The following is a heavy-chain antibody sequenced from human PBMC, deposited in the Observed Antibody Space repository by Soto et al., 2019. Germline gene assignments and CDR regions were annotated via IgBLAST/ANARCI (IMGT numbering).Heavy chain of an antibody. CDR3: AKVKGGSGARGDPLDL. CDR2: INSDGITT. CDR1: GLTLSNYW. Sequence: EVHLVESGGGPVQAGGSLRLSCAASGLTLSNYWMQWVRQGPGKGLVWDAHINSDGITTKYAESVKGRFTISRDDAKNMLYLQMNSLRHDDTAVNYCAKVKGGSGARGDPLDLWGQGILVTVSS. V-gene: IGHV3-74*03. J-gene: IGHJ5*02. D-gene: IGHD2-15*01.